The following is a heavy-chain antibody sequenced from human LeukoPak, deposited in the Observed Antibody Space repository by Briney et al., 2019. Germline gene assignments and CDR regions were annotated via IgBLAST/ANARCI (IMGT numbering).Heavy chain of an antibody. J-gene: IGHJ4*02. Sequence: SETLSLTCTVSGGSISSDDYYWSWIRQPPGTGLEWIGYISYSGNTYYNPSLKSRVTISVDTPKNQFSLKLSSVTVADTAVYYCARDRKYGSESLRRLDYWGQGTLVTVSS. D-gene: IGHD3-10*01. CDR1: GGSISSDDYY. V-gene: IGHV4-30-4*01. CDR2: ISYSGNT. CDR3: ARDRKYGSESLRRLDY.